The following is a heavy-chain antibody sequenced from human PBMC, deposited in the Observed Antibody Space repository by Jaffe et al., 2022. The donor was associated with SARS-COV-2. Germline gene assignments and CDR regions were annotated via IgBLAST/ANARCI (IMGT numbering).Heavy chain of an antibody. V-gene: IGHV3-23*01. D-gene: IGHD4-17*01. CDR3: AKGGVGGDYGDN. CDR1: GFTFSSYA. J-gene: IGHJ4*02. Sequence: EVQLLESGGGLVQPGGSLRLSCAASGFTFSSYATSWVRQAPGKGLEWVSGISGSGASTYYADSVKGRFTISRDNSKNTLYLQMNSLRAEDTAVYYCAKGGVGGDYGDNWGQGTLVTVSS. CDR2: ISGSGAST.